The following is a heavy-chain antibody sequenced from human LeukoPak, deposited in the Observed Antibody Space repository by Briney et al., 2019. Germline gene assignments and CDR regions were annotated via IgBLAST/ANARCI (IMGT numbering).Heavy chain of an antibody. Sequence: ASVKVSCKASGYTFTGYYMHWVRQAPGQGLEWMGWINPNSGGTNYAQKFQGRVTMTRDTSISTAYMELSRLRSDDTAVYYCARDRGSHHTYYFDYWGQGTLVTVSS. CDR2: INPNSGGT. CDR1: GYTFTGYY. V-gene: IGHV1-2*02. CDR3: ARDRGSHHTYYFDY. D-gene: IGHD2-15*01. J-gene: IGHJ4*02.